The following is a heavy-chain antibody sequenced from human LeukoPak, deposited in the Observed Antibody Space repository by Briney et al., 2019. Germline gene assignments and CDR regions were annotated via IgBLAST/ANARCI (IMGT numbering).Heavy chain of an antibody. J-gene: IGHJ4*02. CDR3: ATSIERGPWGSHALDF. D-gene: IGHD3-16*01. CDR2: LSYDGSLK. V-gene: IGHV3-30*04. Sequence: HPGGSLRLSCTGSGFTFSDSGMHWVRQAPGKGLEWVAILSYDGSLKYYADSVKGRFTISRVNSKNTLDLQMNSLSVEDTAVYYCATSIERGPWGSHALDFWGQGTLVTVSS. CDR1: GFTFSDSG.